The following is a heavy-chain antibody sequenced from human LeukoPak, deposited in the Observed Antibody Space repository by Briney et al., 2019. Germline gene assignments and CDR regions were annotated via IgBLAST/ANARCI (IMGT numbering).Heavy chain of an antibody. CDR3: ARNIWFGESNDAFDF. Sequence: ASVKVSCKASGYSFTGYYMHWVRQAPGQGLEWMGRINPNGGGTNYAQKFQGRVTMTRDTSISTAYMELSRLRSDDTAVYYCARNIWFGESNDAFDFWGQGTMVTVPS. J-gene: IGHJ3*01. CDR2: INPNGGGT. D-gene: IGHD3-10*01. V-gene: IGHV1-2*02. CDR1: GYSFTGYY.